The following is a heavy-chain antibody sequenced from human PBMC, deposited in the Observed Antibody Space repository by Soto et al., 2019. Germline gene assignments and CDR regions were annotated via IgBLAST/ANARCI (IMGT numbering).Heavy chain of an antibody. CDR2: IIPIFGTA. Sequence: QVQLVQSGAEVKKPGSSVKVSCKASGGTFSSYAITWVRQAPGQGLEWMGGIIPIFGTANYAQKFQGRVTLXXDESTSPAYMELSSLRSEDTAVYYCATEGDGSGSYYYGMDVWGQGTTVTVSS. V-gene: IGHV1-69*05. CDR1: GGTFSSYA. D-gene: IGHD3-22*01. J-gene: IGHJ6*02. CDR3: ATEGDGSGSYYYGMDV.